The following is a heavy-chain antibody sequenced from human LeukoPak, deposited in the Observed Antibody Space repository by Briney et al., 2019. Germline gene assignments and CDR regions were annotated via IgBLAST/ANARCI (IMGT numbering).Heavy chain of an antibody. CDR3: ARVDGYDILTGRDVAFNI. J-gene: IGHJ3*02. CDR1: AFTFSSYA. Sequence: GGSLTRYCAASAFTFSSYAMHWVRQAPGKGLEWVAVISYDGSNKYYADSVKGRFTISRDNSKNALYLQMNSLSAEDTAVYYCARVDGYDILTGRDVAFNIWGQGTMVTVS. CDR2: ISYDGSNK. V-gene: IGHV3-30*04. D-gene: IGHD3-9*01.